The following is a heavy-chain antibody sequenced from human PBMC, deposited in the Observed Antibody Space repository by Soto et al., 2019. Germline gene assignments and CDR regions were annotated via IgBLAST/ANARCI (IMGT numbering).Heavy chain of an antibody. J-gene: IGHJ4*02. Sequence: QVQLVESGGGVVQPGRSLRLSCAASGFSFSNNGMHWVRQAPGKGLEWVAIISYDGNNKYYAESVKGRFTISRENSKNTLYLQMNSLRVEDTAVYYCAKDRVESGLGEIDYWGQGTLVTVSS. V-gene: IGHV3-30*18. D-gene: IGHD3-16*01. CDR1: GFSFSNNG. CDR3: AKDRVESGLGEIDY. CDR2: ISYDGNNK.